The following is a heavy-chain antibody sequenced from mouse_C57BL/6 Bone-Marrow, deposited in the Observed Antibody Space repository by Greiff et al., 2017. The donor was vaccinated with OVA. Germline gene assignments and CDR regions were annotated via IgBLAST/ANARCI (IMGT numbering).Heavy chain of an antibody. J-gene: IGHJ3*01. CDR3: ANYYGREAY. V-gene: IGHV1-81*01. Sequence: VQLQQSGAELARPGASVKLSCKASGYTFTSYGISWVKQRTGQGLEWIGEIYPRSGNTYYNEKFKGKATLTADKSSSTAYMELRSLTSEDSAVYFCANYYGREAYWGQGTLVTVSA. D-gene: IGHD1-1*01. CDR1: GYTFTSYG. CDR2: IYPRSGNT.